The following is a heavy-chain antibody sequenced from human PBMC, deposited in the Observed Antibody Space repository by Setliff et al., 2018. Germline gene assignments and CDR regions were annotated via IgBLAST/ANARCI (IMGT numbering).Heavy chain of an antibody. D-gene: IGHD3-22*01. Sequence: LSPTCTVSGGSISSSSYYWGWVRQPPGKGLEWIGSIYYSGSTYYNPSLKSRVTISVDASKNQFSLKLSSVTAADTAVYYCARLGSARYDSSGYYPDNWFDPWGQGTLVTVSS. CDR2: IYYSGST. V-gene: IGHV4-39*01. CDR3: ARLGSARYDSSGYYPDNWFDP. CDR1: GGSISSSSYY. J-gene: IGHJ5*02.